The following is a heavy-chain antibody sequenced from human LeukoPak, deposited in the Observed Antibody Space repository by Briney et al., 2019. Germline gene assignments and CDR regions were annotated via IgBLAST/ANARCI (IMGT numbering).Heavy chain of an antibody. CDR1: GFTFSGYD. CDR3: ARGFRGYNYEFDY. CDR2: IGTAGDT. V-gene: IGHV3-13*04. D-gene: IGHD5-18*01. J-gene: IGHJ4*02. Sequence: GGSLRLSCAASGFTFSGYDMHWVRQATGKGLEWVSGIGTAGDTYYSGSVKGRFTISRENAKNSLYLQMNSLRTGDTAVYYCARGFRGYNYEFDYWGQGTLVTVSS.